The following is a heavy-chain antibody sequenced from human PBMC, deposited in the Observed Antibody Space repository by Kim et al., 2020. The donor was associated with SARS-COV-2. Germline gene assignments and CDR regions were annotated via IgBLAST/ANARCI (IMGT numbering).Heavy chain of an antibody. CDR1: GFTFSSYG. CDR2: ISYDGSNK. D-gene: IGHD3-22*01. Sequence: GGSLRLSCAASGFTFSSYGMHWVRQAPGKGLEWVAVISYDGSNKYYADSVKGRFTISRDNSKNTLYLQMNSLRAEDTAVYYCAKDYYDSSGYYDYYYYG. V-gene: IGHV3-30*18. J-gene: IGHJ6*01. CDR3: AKDYYDSSGYYDYYYYG.